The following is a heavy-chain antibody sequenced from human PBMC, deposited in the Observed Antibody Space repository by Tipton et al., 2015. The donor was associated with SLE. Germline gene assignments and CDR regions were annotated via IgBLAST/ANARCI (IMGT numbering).Heavy chain of an antibody. Sequence: QLVQSGVEVKKTGESLRISCKGSGYNFPTYWIGWVRQMPGKGLEWMGVIYPGDSDTRYSPSFQGQVTISADKSISTAYLQWSSLKTSDTAMYYCVRHKYTYGVGNWFDPWGQGTLVTVSS. CDR3: VRHKYTYGVGNWFDP. CDR2: IYPGDSDT. D-gene: IGHD2-8*01. J-gene: IGHJ5*02. CDR1: GYNFPTYW. V-gene: IGHV5-51*01.